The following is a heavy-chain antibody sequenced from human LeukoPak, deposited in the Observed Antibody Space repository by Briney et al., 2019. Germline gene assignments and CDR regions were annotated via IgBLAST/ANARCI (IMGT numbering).Heavy chain of an antibody. Sequence: SETLSLTCTVSGGSISSYYWNWIRQHPGKGLEWIGNIYYSGSTYYSPSLKSRVAISRDTSKNQFSLKLSSLTAADTAVYFCARLGGGGFLDYWGQGILVTVSS. CDR1: GGSISSYY. CDR3: ARLGGGGFLDY. J-gene: IGHJ4*02. V-gene: IGHV4-59*06. D-gene: IGHD2-21*01. CDR2: IYYSGST.